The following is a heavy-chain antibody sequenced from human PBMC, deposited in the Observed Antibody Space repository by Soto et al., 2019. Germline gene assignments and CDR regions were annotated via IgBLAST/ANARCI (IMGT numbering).Heavy chain of an antibody. CDR3: VRRHVSATGIDWFDP. V-gene: IGHV1-3*01. CDR2: INAANGDT. J-gene: IGHJ5*02. Sequence: ASVKVSCKASGYTFASYGIHWGRQAPGQRLEWMGWINAANGDTKYSPKFQGRVTITRDTSASTAYMELSSLRSEDTAVYYCVRRHVSATGIDWFDPWGQGTLVTVSS. CDR1: GYTFASYG. D-gene: IGHD6-13*01.